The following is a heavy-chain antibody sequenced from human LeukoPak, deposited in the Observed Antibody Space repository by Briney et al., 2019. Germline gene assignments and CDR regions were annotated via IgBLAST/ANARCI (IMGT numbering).Heavy chain of an antibody. J-gene: IGHJ5*02. D-gene: IGHD3-3*01. CDR2: IIPILGIA. V-gene: IGHV1-69*04. Sequence: GASVKVSCKASGGTFSSYAISWVRQAPGQGLEWMGRIIPILGIANYAQKFQGRVTITADKSTSTAYMELSSLRSEDTAVYYCARADYDFWSGKNNWFDPWGQGTLVTVSS. CDR3: ARADYDFWSGKNNWFDP. CDR1: GGTFSSYA.